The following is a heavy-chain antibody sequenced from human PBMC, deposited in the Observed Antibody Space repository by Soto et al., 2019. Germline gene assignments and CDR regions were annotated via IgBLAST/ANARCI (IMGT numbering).Heavy chain of an antibody. CDR3: ARHTSDIVVVPDRPEFFQL. V-gene: IGHV1-18*01. CDR1: GYTFTSYG. J-gene: IGHJ1*01. CDR2: ISAYNGNT. D-gene: IGHD2-2*01. Sequence: ASVKGSCKASGYTFTSYGISWVRQAPGQGHEWMGWISAYNGNTNYAQKLQGRVTMTTDTSTSTAYMELRSLRSDDTAVYYCARHTSDIVVVPDRPEFFQLWGQRTLVTVSS.